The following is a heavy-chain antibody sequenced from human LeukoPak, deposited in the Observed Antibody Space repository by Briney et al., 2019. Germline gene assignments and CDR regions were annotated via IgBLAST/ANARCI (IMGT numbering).Heavy chain of an antibody. J-gene: IGHJ6*03. CDR1: GYTFTGYY. Sequence: ASVKVSCKASGYTFTGYYMHWVRQAPGQGLEWMGWINPNSGGTNYAQKFQGRVTMTRDTSISTAYMELSRLRSDDTAVYYCAREEGCSSTSCHYMDVWGKGTTVTVSS. D-gene: IGHD2-2*01. CDR3: AREEGCSSTSCHYMDV. V-gene: IGHV1-2*02. CDR2: INPNSGGT.